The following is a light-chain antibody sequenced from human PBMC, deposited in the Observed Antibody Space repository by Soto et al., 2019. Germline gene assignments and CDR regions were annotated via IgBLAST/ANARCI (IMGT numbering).Light chain of an antibody. CDR3: ISFTTRATYV. CDR2: DVS. V-gene: IGLV2-14*01. Sequence: QSVLTQPASVSGSPGQSITISCTGTSSDVGNSDYVSWYQQHPGKVPKLMIYDVSNRPSGVSNRFSGSKSGNTASLTISGLQAEDEADYYCISFTTRATYVFGTGTKGHRP. J-gene: IGLJ1*01. CDR1: SSDVGNSDY.